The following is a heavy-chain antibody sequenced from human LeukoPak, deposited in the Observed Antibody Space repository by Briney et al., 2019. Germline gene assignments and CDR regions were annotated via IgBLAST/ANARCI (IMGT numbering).Heavy chain of an antibody. CDR3: SRAYSTGWLGINDY. Sequence: GGPLRLSCTAAGFPFSDYAVTGVPEAPGKGREGVGFFRNQGNGGTADYAASVKGRFTISRDDSKTLAYLQMNSLKTEDTAVYFRSRAYSTGWLGINDYWGQGALVTVSS. CDR2: FRNQGNGGTA. V-gene: IGHV3-49*04. D-gene: IGHD6-19*01. CDR1: GFPFSDYA. J-gene: IGHJ4*02.